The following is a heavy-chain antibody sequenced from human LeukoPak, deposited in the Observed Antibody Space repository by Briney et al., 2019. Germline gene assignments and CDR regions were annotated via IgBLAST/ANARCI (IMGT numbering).Heavy chain of an antibody. D-gene: IGHD3-3*01. CDR1: GVTFSSYG. CDR3: ARDGRLKYDFWSGYYDY. V-gene: IGHV3-33*01. CDR2: IWYDGSNK. Sequence: GGSLRLSCAASGVTFSSYGMHWVRQAPGKGLEWVAVIWYDGSNKYYADSVKGRFTISRDNSKNTLYLQMKSLRAEDTAVYYCARDGRLKYDFWSGYYDYWGQGTLVTVSS. J-gene: IGHJ4*02.